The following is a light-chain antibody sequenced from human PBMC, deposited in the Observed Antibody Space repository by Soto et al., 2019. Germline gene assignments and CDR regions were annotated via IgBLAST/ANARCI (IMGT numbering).Light chain of an antibody. CDR3: QQYGGSVPIT. Sequence: EIVLTQSPGTLSLSPGERATLSCRASQRVSSAYLAWYQQKPGQAPRLLISGASSRATGSPDRFSGGGSGTDFSLTISGLEPEDFAVYYCQQYGGSVPITFGQGTRLDIK. J-gene: IGKJ5*01. CDR2: GAS. V-gene: IGKV3-20*01. CDR1: QRVSSAY.